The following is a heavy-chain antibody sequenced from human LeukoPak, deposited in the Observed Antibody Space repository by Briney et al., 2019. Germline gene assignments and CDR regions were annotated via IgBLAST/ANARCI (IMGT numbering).Heavy chain of an antibody. J-gene: IGHJ5*02. CDR3: ARANYDILTGTTNWFDP. Sequence: ASVKVSCKASGYTFTSYDINWVRQATGQGLEWMGWMNPNSGNTGYAQKFQGRVTMTRNTSISTAYMELSSLRSEDTAVYYCARANYDILTGTTNWFDPWGQGPRSPSPQ. D-gene: IGHD3-9*01. CDR2: MNPNSGNT. CDR1: GYTFTSYD. V-gene: IGHV1-8*01.